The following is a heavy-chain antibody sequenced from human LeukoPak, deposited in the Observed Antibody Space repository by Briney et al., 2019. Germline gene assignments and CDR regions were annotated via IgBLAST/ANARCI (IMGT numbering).Heavy chain of an antibody. Sequence: PGRSLRLSCAASGFTFSSYAMHWVRQAPGKGLEWVAVISYDGSNKYYADSVKGRFTISRDNSKNTLYLQMNSLRAEDTAVYYCARLAGAERYLADYWGQGTLVTVSS. J-gene: IGHJ4*02. D-gene: IGHD1-26*01. CDR1: GFTFSSYA. V-gene: IGHV3-30-3*01. CDR3: ARLAGAERYLADY. CDR2: ISYDGSNK.